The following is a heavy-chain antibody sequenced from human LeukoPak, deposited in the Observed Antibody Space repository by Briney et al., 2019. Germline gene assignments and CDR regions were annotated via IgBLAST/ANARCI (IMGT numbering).Heavy chain of an antibody. CDR1: GFTSSDYY. CDR2: ISSSGGTT. CDR3: AKGSYYDSSGSFYFDY. J-gene: IGHJ4*02. Sequence: GSLRLSCAASGFTSSDYYMTWIRQPPGKGPEWISYISSSGGTTTYVDSVKGRFTISRDNAKNSLYLQMNSLRADDTAVYYCAKGSYYDSSGSFYFDYWGQGTLVTVSS. D-gene: IGHD3-22*01. V-gene: IGHV3-11*01.